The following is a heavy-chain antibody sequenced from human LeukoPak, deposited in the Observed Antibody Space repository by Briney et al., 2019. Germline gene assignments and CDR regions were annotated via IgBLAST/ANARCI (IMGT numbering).Heavy chain of an antibody. V-gene: IGHV3-7*01. CDR2: IKQDGSEK. J-gene: IGHJ4*02. Sequence: GGSLRLSCAASGFTFSSYWMSWVRQAPGKGLEWVANIKQDGSEKYYVDSVKGRFTISRDNAKNSLYLQMNSLRAEDTAVYYCARIKQTYYYDSSGYADYWGQGTLVTVSS. CDR1: GFTFSSYW. CDR3: ARIKQTYYYDSSGYADY. D-gene: IGHD3-22*01.